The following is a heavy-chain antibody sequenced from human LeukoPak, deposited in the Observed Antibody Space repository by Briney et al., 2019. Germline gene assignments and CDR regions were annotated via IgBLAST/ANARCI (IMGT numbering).Heavy chain of an antibody. J-gene: IGHJ4*02. Sequence: ASVKVSCTVSGYTLTELSMHWVRQAPGKGLEWMGGFDPEDGETIYAQKFQGRVTMTEDTSTDTAYMELSSLRSEDTAVYYCTTGYADRFDYWGQGTLVTVSS. CDR3: TTGYADRFDY. V-gene: IGHV1-24*01. CDR1: GYTLTELS. CDR2: FDPEDGET. D-gene: IGHD5-12*01.